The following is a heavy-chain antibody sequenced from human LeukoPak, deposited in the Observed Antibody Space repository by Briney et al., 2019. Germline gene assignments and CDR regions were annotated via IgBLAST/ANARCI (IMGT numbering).Heavy chain of an antibody. D-gene: IGHD4-23*01. J-gene: IGHJ4*02. CDR1: GFTFSYAW. Sequence: GGSLRLSCAASGFTFSYAWMNWVRQAPGKGLEWVVGIKSKTAGGTTDYAAPVKVRFTISRDESKNTLYLQMNSLQTEDTAVYYCTPHPFSVTPLDWGQGTLVTVSS. CDR2: IKSKTAGGTT. CDR3: TPHPFSVTPLD. V-gene: IGHV3-15*01.